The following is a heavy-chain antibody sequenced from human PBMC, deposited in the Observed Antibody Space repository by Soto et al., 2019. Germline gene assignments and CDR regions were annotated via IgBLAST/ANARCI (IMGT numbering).Heavy chain of an antibody. CDR1: GGSISSSNW. CDR2: IYHSGST. D-gene: IGHD3-10*01. Sequence: QVQLQESGPGLMKPSGTLSLTCAVSGGSISSSNWWSWVRQPPGKGLEWIGEIYHSGSTNYNPSLESRVTISVDKSNNQFSLTLSSVTAADTAVYYCARVSGSYYYGMDVWGQGTTVTVSS. CDR3: ARVSGSYYYGMDV. V-gene: IGHV4-4*02. J-gene: IGHJ6*02.